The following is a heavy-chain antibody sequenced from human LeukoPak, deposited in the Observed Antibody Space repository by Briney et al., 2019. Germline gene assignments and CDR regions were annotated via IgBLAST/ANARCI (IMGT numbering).Heavy chain of an antibody. Sequence: PGGSLRLSCAASGFTFSSYSMNWVRQAPGKGLQWLSYISGSGSTIYYADSVKGRFTISRDNARNSLYLQMNSLRAEDTAVYYCARLYGGYSFDAFDIWGQGTMVTASS. CDR2: ISGSGSTI. D-gene: IGHD5-18*01. V-gene: IGHV3-48*04. CDR3: ARLYGGYSFDAFDI. CDR1: GFTFSSYS. J-gene: IGHJ3*02.